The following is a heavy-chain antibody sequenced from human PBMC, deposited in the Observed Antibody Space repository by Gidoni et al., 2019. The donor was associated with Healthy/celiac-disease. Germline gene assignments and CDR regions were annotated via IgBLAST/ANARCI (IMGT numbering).Heavy chain of an antibody. CDR1: GVTFTSYA. J-gene: IGHJ4*02. Sequence: QVQLVQSGAEVKKPESSVTVSCKASGVTFTSYAISWVRQSPGPGLEWMGGIIPIFGTANYAQKFQGRVTITADESTSTAYMELSSLRSEDTAVYYWATATYYYDSSGYYYRRYFDYWGQGTLVTVSS. V-gene: IGHV1-69*01. CDR3: ATATYYYDSSGYYYRRYFDY. D-gene: IGHD3-22*01. CDR2: IIPIFGTA.